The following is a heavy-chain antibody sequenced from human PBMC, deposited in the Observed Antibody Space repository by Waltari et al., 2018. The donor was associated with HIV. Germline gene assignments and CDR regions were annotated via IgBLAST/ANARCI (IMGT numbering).Heavy chain of an antibody. CDR1: GFTFSSYG. V-gene: IGHV3-30*18. D-gene: IGHD4-17*01. Sequence: QVQLVESGGGVVQPGRSLRLSCAASGFTFSSYGMHWVRQAPGKGREWVAVISQYGSNKVYTGAVKGRFTISRDNSKNTLYLQMNSLRAEDTAVYYCAKTGYGDYWRDDWGQGTLVTVSS. CDR2: ISQYGSNK. J-gene: IGHJ4*02. CDR3: AKTGYGDYWRDD.